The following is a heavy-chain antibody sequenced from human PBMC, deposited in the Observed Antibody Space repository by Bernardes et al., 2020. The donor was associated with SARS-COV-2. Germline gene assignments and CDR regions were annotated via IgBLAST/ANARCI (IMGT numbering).Heavy chain of an antibody. D-gene: IGHD2-21*01. J-gene: IGHJ6*02. V-gene: IGHV3-74*01. CDR2: IDTDGSVT. Sequence: WGSLRLSCVVSGFSFSSYWMHWVRQAPGKGLVWVSRIDTDGSVTTYADSVKGRFTISRDNGKNTLYMHLNTLRAEDTAVYYWERGRYCGGYSFNGYDYYGMDVWGQGTTVTVSS. CDR1: GFSFSSYW. CDR3: ERGRYCGGYSFNGYDYYGMDV.